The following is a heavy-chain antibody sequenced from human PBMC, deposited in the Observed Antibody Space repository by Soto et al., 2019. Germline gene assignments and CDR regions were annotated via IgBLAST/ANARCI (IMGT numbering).Heavy chain of an antibody. J-gene: IGHJ4*02. D-gene: IGHD3-10*01. CDR3: ARDATGETSPFEY. Sequence: QVQLVQSGAEVRKPGSSVKVSCKASGGSFNGYAISWVRQAPGPGLEWMGGIIPMFGTTSRAQRFKGRVTMTADESTSTVYLEVSSLRSNDTVVYYCARDATGETSPFEYWGQGTLVTVSS. V-gene: IGHV1-69*01. CDR2: IIPMFGTT. CDR1: GGSFNGYA.